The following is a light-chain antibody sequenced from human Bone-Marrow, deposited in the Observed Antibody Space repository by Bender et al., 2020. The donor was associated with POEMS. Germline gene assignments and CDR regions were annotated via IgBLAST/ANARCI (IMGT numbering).Light chain of an antibody. Sequence: QSVLTQPPSVSGAPGQRVTISCTGSSSNIGAGYDVHWYQHVPGTAPRLLIYGNGNRPSGIPDRFSVSKSGTSASLAITGLQAEDEAHYYCQSYDNSLSVSVFGGGTMLTV. J-gene: IGLJ2*01. V-gene: IGLV1-40*01. CDR1: SSNIGAGYD. CDR3: QSYDNSLSVSV. CDR2: GNG.